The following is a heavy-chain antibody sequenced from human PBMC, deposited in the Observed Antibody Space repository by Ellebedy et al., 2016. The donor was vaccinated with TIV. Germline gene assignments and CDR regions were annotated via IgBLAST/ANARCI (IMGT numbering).Heavy chain of an antibody. V-gene: IGHV4-59*01. CDR1: GGSISSYY. J-gene: IGHJ4*02. D-gene: IGHD3-16*02. CDR3: ARHGIMITFGGVIVRY. Sequence: SETLSLXXTVSGGSISSYYWSSIRQPPGKGLEWIGYIYYSGSTNYNPSLKSRVTISVDTSKNQFSLKLSSVTAADTAVYYCARHGIMITFGGVIVRYWGQGTLVTVSS. CDR2: IYYSGST.